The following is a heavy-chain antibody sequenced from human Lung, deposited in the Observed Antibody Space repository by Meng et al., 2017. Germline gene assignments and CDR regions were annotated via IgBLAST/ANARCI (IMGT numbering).Heavy chain of an antibody. J-gene: IGHJ4*02. CDR3: AREYDSSGYGN. CDR2: INTNTGNP. V-gene: IGHV7-4-1*02. Sequence: QVQLVQSGAEVRKPGASVKVSCKASGNTFSSYAFHWVRQAPGQRLEWMGWINTNTGNPTYAQGFTGRFVFSLDTSVSTVYLQISSLKAEDTAVYYCAREYDSSGYGNWGQGTLVTVSS. D-gene: IGHD3-22*01. CDR1: GNTFSSYA.